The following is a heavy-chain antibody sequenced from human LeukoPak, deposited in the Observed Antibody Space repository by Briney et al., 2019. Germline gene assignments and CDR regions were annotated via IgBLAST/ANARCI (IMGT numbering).Heavy chain of an antibody. V-gene: IGHV4-34*01. CDR1: GGSFTNYF. CDR2: VADYGSV. CDR3: ARRRVTVIVVSTFDS. Sequence: PSQTLSLTCAVYGGSFTNYFWSWVRQSPGKGLEWIGEVADYGSVNYNPSLQSRVTISLDTSKHHFSLKVSSMTAADTAVYYCARRRVTVIVVSTFDSWGQGTLVTVSS. D-gene: IGHD3-22*01. J-gene: IGHJ4*02.